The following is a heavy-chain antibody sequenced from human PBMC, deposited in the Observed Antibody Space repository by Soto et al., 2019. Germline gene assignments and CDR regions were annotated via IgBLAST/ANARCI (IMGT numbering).Heavy chain of an antibody. Sequence: GGSLRLSCAASGFTFGNYWMHWVRQAPGKGLEWVSRMNSDGSSTNYADSVKGRFTVSRDNAKNTLYLQMNSLRAEDTAVYYCATAEVDYWGPATLVTVSS. CDR2: MNSDGSST. CDR3: ATAEVDY. J-gene: IGHJ4*02. V-gene: IGHV3-74*01. CDR1: GFTFGNYW.